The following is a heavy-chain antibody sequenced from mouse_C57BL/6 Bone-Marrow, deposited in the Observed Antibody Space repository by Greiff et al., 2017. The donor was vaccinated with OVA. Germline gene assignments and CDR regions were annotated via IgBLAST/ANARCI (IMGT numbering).Heavy chain of an antibody. V-gene: IGHV14-4*01. CDR2: IDPENGDT. J-gene: IGHJ2*01. Sequence: VHVKQSGAELVRPGASVKLSCTASGFNIKDYYMHWVKQRPEQGLEWIGWIDPENGDTEYASKFQGKATIPADTSSNTAYLQLSSLTSEDTAVYSCTRRGYVEPCWGRGTTLTVSS. D-gene: IGHD2-2*01. CDR1: GFNIKDYY. CDR3: TRRGYVEPC.